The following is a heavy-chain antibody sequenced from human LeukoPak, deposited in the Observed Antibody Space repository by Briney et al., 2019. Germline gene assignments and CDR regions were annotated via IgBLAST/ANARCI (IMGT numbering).Heavy chain of an antibody. Sequence: SVKVSCKASGGTFSSYTISWVRQAPGQGLEWMGRIIPILGIANYAQKFQGRVTITADKSTSTAYMELSSLRSEDTAVYYCARDADCSGGSCYDRWFDPWGQGTLVTVSS. CDR1: GGTFSSYT. CDR3: ARDADCSGGSCYDRWFDP. CDR2: IIPILGIA. D-gene: IGHD2-15*01. V-gene: IGHV1-69*04. J-gene: IGHJ5*02.